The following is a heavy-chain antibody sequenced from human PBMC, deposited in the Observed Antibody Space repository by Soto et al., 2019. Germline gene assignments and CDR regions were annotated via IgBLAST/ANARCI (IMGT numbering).Heavy chain of an antibody. CDR2: ISYDGSNK. Sequence: GGSLRLSCAASGFTFSSYCMHWVRQAPGKGLEWVAIISYDGSNKYYADSVKGRFTISRDNSKNTLYLQMNSLRAEDTAVYYCAKLDLVEWFSPYYYYYGMDVWGQGTTVTVSS. CDR1: GFTFSSYC. D-gene: IGHD3-3*01. V-gene: IGHV3-30*18. CDR3: AKLDLVEWFSPYYYYYGMDV. J-gene: IGHJ6*02.